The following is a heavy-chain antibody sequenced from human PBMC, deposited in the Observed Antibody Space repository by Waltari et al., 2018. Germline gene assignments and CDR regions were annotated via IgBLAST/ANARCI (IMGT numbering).Heavy chain of an antibody. CDR2: FDPVDGDR. CDR1: GHTLTELS. CDR3: ATGLITISGVTNDF. V-gene: IGHV1-24*01. D-gene: IGHD3-3*01. Sequence: QVQLIQSGAEVKKPGASLRVSCKVSGHTLTELSMHWVRQAPGKGLEWMAGFDPVDGDRLYARAFQGRITMTEDTPADTAYLELSSLRSNDTAIYFCATGLITISGVTNDFWGQGTLVTVSS. J-gene: IGHJ4*02.